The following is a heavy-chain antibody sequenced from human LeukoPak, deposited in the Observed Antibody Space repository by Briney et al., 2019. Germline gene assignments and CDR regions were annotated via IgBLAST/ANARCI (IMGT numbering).Heavy chain of an antibody. J-gene: IGHJ2*01. D-gene: IGHD1-1*01. V-gene: IGHV3-23*01. CDR1: GLTLSCCA. Sequence: HPGGSLTLSCAASGLTLSCCAMTWVSQAPGKGLEWVSSISISGDVTNYTDSVRGRFTISRDDSKNTLYLQMNSLRVEDTAVYYCANSHKNAPGIYWGRGSLASVPS. CDR3: ANSHKNAPGIY. CDR2: ISISGDVT.